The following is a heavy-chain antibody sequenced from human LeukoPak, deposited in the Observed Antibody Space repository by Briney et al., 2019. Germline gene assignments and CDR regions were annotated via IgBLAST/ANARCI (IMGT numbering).Heavy chain of an antibody. V-gene: IGHV3-48*03. D-gene: IGHD1-14*01. CDR1: GFTFSSYE. CDR3: ATEPNAYGEYFDY. J-gene: IGHJ4*02. Sequence: GGSLRLSCAASGFTFSSYEMNWVRQAPGKGLEWVSYISSSGSTIYYADSVKGRFTISRDNAKNSLYLQMNSLGAEDTAVYYCATEPNAYGEYFDYWGQGTLVTVSS. CDR2: ISSSGSTI.